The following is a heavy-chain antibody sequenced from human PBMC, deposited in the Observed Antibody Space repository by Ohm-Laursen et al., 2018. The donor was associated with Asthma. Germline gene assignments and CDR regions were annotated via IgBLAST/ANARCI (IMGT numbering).Heavy chain of an antibody. Sequence: GASVKVSCKASGGTFSSYAISWVRQAPGQGLEWMGGIIPIFGTANYAQKFQGRVTITADESTSTAYMELSSLRSEDTAVYYCARGADCTNGVCSNTFDYWGQGTLVIVSS. V-gene: IGHV1-69*13. CDR1: GGTFSSYA. CDR2: IIPIFGTA. J-gene: IGHJ4*02. D-gene: IGHD2-8*01. CDR3: ARGADCTNGVCSNTFDY.